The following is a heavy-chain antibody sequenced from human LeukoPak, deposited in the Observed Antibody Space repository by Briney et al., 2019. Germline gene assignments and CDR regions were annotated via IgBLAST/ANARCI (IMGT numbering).Heavy chain of an antibody. CDR1: GFTFSSYA. V-gene: IGHV3-23*01. J-gene: IGHJ4*02. D-gene: IGHD6-19*01. CDR2: ISGSGGST. CDR3: AKDQYSSGWYFDY. Sequence: PGGSLRLSCAASGFTFSSYAMSWVRQAPGKGLEWVSAISGSGGSTYYADSVKGRFTISRGNSKNTLYLQMNSLRAEDTAVYYCAKDQYSSGWYFDYWGQGTLVTVSS.